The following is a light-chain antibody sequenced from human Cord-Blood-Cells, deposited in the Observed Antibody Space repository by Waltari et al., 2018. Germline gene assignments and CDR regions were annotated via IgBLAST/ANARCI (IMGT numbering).Light chain of an antibody. V-gene: IGLV1-44*01. CDR1: SSNIGSNT. CDR3: AAWDDSLNGPV. CDR2: SNN. J-gene: IGLJ2*01. Sequence: QSVLTQPPSASGTPGQRVTISCSGSSSNIGSNTVNWYQQLPGTAPKLLIYSNNQRPSGVPDRFARSKSGTSASLAIGGLQSEDEADYYCAAWDDSLNGPVFGGGTKLTVL.